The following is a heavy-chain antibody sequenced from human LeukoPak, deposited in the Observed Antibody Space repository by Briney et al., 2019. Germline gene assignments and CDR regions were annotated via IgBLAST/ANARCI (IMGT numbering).Heavy chain of an antibody. CDR1: GGSISSGGYS. CDR3: AREVGS. J-gene: IGHJ5*02. D-gene: IGHD2-15*01. V-gene: IGHV4-30-2*01. CDR2: IYHSGST. Sequence: KPSETLSLTCAFSGGSISSGGYSWSWLRQPPGKGLEWIGYIYHSGSTYYNPSLKSRVTISVDRSKNQFSLKLSSVTAADTAVYYCAREVGSWGQGTLVTVSS.